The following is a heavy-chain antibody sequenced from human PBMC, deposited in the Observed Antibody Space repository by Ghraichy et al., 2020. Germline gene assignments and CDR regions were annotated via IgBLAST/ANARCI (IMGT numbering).Heavy chain of an antibody. J-gene: IGHJ3*02. Sequence: GGSLRLSCAASGFNFSSYDMHWVRQAPGKGMEWVAVMWNDGRNRDHAEAVRGRFTISGDFSKSTLDLQLNSLRVEDTAVYYCARGRGGHAFDIWGQGTMVTVSS. CDR2: MWNDGRNR. V-gene: IGHV3-33*01. D-gene: IGHD3-10*01. CDR1: GFNFSSYD. CDR3: ARGRGGHAFDI.